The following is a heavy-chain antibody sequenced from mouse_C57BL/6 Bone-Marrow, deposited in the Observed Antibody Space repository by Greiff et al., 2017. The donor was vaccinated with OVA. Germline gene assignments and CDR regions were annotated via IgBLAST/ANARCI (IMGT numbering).Heavy chain of an antibody. CDR2: IDPEDGET. D-gene: IGHD1-1*01. J-gene: IGHJ3*01. CDR3: ADDYYGSSGSWFAY. CDR1: GFNIKDYY. V-gene: IGHV14-2*01. Sequence: VQLQQSGAELVKPGASVKSSCTASGFNIKDYYMHWVKKRTEQGLEWVGRIDPEDGETKYAPKFQGKATITADTSSNTAYLQLSSLTSEDTAIDYCADDYYGSSGSWFAYWGQGTLVTVSA.